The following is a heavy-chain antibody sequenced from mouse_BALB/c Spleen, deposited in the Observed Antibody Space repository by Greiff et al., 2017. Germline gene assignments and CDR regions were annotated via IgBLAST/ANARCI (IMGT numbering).Heavy chain of an antibody. CDR3: AREGLGSSWYFDV. J-gene: IGHJ1*01. D-gene: IGHD1-1*01. V-gene: IGHV4-1*02. CDR2: INPDSSTI. Sequence: EVKLEESGGGLVQPGGSLKLSCAASGFDFSRYWMSWVRQAPGKGLEWIGEINPDSSTINYTPSLKDKFIISRDNAKNTLYLQMSKVRSEDTALYYCAREGLGSSWYFDVWGAGTTVTVSS. CDR1: GFDFSRYW.